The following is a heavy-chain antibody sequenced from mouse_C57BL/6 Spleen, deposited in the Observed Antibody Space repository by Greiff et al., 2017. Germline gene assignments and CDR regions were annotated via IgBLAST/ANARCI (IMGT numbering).Heavy chain of an antibody. Sequence: QVQLKQPGAELVMPGASVTLSCKASGYTFTSYWMHWVKQRPGQGLEWIGEIDPSDSYTNYNQKFKGKSTLTVDKSSSTAYMQLSSLTSEDSAVYYCAFGSSYGFAYWGQGTLVTVSA. J-gene: IGHJ3*01. CDR1: GYTFTSYW. CDR3: AFGSSYGFAY. CDR2: IDPSDSYT. D-gene: IGHD1-1*01. V-gene: IGHV1-69*01.